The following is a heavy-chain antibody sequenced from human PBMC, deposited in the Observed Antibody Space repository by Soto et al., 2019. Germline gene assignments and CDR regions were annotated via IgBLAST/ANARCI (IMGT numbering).Heavy chain of an antibody. CDR2: IYPGDSDT. V-gene: IGHV5-51*01. Sequence: SLKISCKGSGYSFTSYWIGWVRQMPGKGLEWMGIIYPGDSDTRYSPSFQGQVTISADKSISTAYLQWSSLKASDTAMHYCATNLIAAAGRERNYYYGMDVWGQGTTVTVSS. J-gene: IGHJ6*02. CDR1: GYSFTSYW. CDR3: ATNLIAAAGRERNYYYGMDV. D-gene: IGHD6-13*01.